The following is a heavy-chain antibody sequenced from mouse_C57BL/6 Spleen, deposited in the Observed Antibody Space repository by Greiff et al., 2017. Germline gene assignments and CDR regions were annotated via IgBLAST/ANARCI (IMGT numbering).Heavy chain of an antibody. Sequence: EVQVVESGGGLVKPGGSLKLSCAASGFTFSDYGMHWVRQAPEKGLEWVAYISSGSSTIYYADTVKGRFTISRDNAKNTLFLQMTSLRAEDTAMCYSAKRRYGGSIDYWGQGTPLTVSS. CDR2: ISSGSSTI. J-gene: IGHJ2*01. D-gene: IGHD1-1*01. CDR1: GFTFSDYG. V-gene: IGHV5-17*01. CDR3: AKRRYGGSIDY.